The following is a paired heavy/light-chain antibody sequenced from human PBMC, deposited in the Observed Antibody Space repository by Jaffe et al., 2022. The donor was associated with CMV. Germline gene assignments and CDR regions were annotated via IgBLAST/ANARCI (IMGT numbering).Heavy chain of an antibody. J-gene: IGHJ4*02. CDR2: VTNNGART. CDR3: AKNPPTSGWFYFDY. D-gene: IGHD6-19*01. V-gene: IGHV3-23*04. Sequence: EVHLVESGGNLVQPGGSLRLSCAVSGFIFSNYAMSWVRQAPGKGLEWVSSVTNNGARTHYADSVKGRFTISRDNSKNTLYLQMNSLRAEDTAIYYCAKNPPTSGWFYFDYWGQGTLVTVSS. CDR1: GFIFSNYA.
Light chain of an antibody. Sequence: EIVLTQSPGTLSLSPGQRATLSCRASQSVASNFLAWYRQKPGQAPRLLIYGASSRATGIPDRFSGGGSGTDFTLTISRLEPEDFAVFYCQQYGTSAGTFGPGTKVDIK. CDR2: GAS. CDR1: QSVASNF. CDR3: QQYGTSAGT. V-gene: IGKV3-20*01. J-gene: IGKJ3*01.